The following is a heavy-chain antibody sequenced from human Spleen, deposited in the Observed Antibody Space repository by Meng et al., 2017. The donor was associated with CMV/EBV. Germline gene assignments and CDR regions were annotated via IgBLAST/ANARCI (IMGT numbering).Heavy chain of an antibody. CDR2: IYFSGNT. CDR3: ARDPYCGGDCYPPAGMDV. D-gene: IGHD2-21*01. J-gene: IGHJ6*02. Sequence: GSLRLSCTVSGDSISSSSYYWGWIRQPPEKGLEWIGNIYFSGNTYYNPSLKSRVTISVDTSKNHFSLKLSSVTAADTAVYYCARDPYCGGDCYPPAGMDVWGQGTTVTVSS. V-gene: IGHV4-39*02. CDR1: GDSISSSSYY.